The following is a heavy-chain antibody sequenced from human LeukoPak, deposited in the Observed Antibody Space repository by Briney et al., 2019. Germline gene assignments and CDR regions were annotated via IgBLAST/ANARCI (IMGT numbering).Heavy chain of an antibody. J-gene: IGHJ4*02. CDR3: AADRSNWNDVTDFDY. Sequence: ASVKVSCKASGFTFTSSAVQWVRQARGQRLEWIGWIVVGSGNTNYAQKFQERVTITRDMSTSTAYMELSSLRSEDMAVYYCAADRSNWNDVTDFDYWGQGTLVTVSS. CDR2: IVVGSGNT. D-gene: IGHD1-1*01. V-gene: IGHV1-58*01. CDR1: GFTFTSSA.